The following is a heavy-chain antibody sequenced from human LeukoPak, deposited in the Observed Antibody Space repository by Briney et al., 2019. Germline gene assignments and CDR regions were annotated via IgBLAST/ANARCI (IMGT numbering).Heavy chain of an antibody. J-gene: IGHJ5*02. CDR3: ARDIGLRKAAPPGWFDP. CDR1: GFTFSSYW. D-gene: IGHD6-6*01. Sequence: PGGSLRLSCAASGFTFSSYWMSWVRQAPGKGLEWVASIKQDGSVKYCVDSVKGRFTISRDNANNSLYLQMNSLRADDTAVYYCARDIGLRKAAPPGWFDPWGQGALVTVSS. V-gene: IGHV3-7*01. CDR2: IKQDGSVK.